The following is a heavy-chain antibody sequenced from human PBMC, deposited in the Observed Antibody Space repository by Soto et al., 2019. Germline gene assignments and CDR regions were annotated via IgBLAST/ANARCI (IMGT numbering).Heavy chain of an antibody. D-gene: IGHD3-10*01. CDR1: GFTFRNFG. J-gene: IGHJ4*02. CDR3: ARIIEPHYFDH. V-gene: IGHV3-21*02. Sequence: EVQLVESGGGLVKPGGSLRLSCAASGFTFRNFGMVWVRQAPGRGLEWVSSIGGSGSFTHSAGSVQGRFTISQDNAXXXXXXXXXXXXXXXXXXXXCARIIEPHYFDHWGQGTLVTVSS. CDR2: IGGSGSFT.